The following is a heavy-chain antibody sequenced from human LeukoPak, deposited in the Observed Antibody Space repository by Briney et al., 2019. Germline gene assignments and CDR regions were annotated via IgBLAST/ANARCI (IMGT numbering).Heavy chain of an antibody. V-gene: IGHV1-46*01. CDR1: GYTFTIYY. Sequence: GASVKVSCKASGYTFTIYYIHWVRQAPGQGLEWMGIINPSGGSTSYAQKFQGRVTMTRDTSTSTVYMELSSLRSEDTAVYYCARASSGYDILTDFDYWGQGTPVTVSS. CDR2: INPSGGST. CDR3: ARASSGYDILTDFDY. J-gene: IGHJ4*02. D-gene: IGHD3-9*01.